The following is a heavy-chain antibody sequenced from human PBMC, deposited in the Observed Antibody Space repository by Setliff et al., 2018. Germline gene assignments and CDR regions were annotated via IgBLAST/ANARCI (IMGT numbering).Heavy chain of an antibody. D-gene: IGHD6-6*01. CDR3: ARGSGTYASSSRVFHY. J-gene: IGHJ4*02. CDR2: INTKTGNP. Sequence: ASVKVSCKASGYTLNNYAMNWVRQAPGQGFEWMGWINTKTGNPTYAQDFTGRLVFSLDTSVNTAFVQINSLEAEDTAVYYCARGSGTYASSSRVFHYWGQGTLVTVSS. V-gene: IGHV7-4-1*02. CDR1: GYTLNNYA.